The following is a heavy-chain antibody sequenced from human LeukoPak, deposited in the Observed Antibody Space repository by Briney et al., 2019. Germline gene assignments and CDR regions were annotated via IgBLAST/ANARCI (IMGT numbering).Heavy chain of an antibody. CDR3: ARAPGAALD. J-gene: IGHJ4*02. CDR2: INHRGST. Sequence: SETLSLTCAVYGGSFSGYYWSWIRQPPGKGLEWIGEINHRGSTNYNPSLKSQVTVSLDTSKNQFSLKLSSVTAADTAVYYCARAPGAALDWGQGTLVTVSS. V-gene: IGHV4-34*01. D-gene: IGHD2-15*01. CDR1: GGSFSGYY.